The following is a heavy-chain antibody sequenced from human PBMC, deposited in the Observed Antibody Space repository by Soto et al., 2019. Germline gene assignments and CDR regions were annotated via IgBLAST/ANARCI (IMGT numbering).Heavy chain of an antibody. CDR1: GGSISSCCYS. V-gene: IGHV4-30-2*02. Sequence: PSGTLSLTFAVSGGSISSCCYSWSWIRQPPGKGLEWIGYMYHSGSTYYNPSLKSRVTISIDRSKNQFSLKLSSVTAADTAMYYCAKGFNYYGRGTLKLDSWGLGTLVTVSS. CDR2: MYHSGST. CDR3: AKGFNYYGRGTLKLDS. D-gene: IGHD3-10*02. J-gene: IGHJ4*02.